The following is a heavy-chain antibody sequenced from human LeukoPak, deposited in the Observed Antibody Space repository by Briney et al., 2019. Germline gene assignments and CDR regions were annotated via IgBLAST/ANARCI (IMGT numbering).Heavy chain of an antibody. CDR2: IYYSGST. Sequence: SETLSLTCTVSGGSISSSSYYWSWIRQPPGKGLEWIGYIYYSGSTNYNPSLKSRVTISVDTSKNQFSLKLSSVTAADTAVYYCARGGIAARHYGMDVWGQGTTVTVSS. CDR3: ARGGIAARHYGMDV. V-gene: IGHV4-61*01. CDR1: GGSISSSSYY. D-gene: IGHD6-6*01. J-gene: IGHJ6*02.